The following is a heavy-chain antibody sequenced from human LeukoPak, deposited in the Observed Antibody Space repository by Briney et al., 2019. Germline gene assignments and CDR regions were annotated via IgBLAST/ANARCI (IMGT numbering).Heavy chain of an antibody. CDR3: ARDRVAAAGRGKYNWFDP. V-gene: IGHV4-39*06. Sequence: PSETLSLTCTVSGGSISSASYYWGWIRQPPGKGLEWIGSIYSGGSTHYNPSLKSRVTISVDTSKNQFPLKLSSVTAADTAVYYCARDRVAAAGRGKYNWFDPWGQGTLVTVSS. CDR1: GGSISSASYY. D-gene: IGHD6-13*01. CDR2: IYSGGST. J-gene: IGHJ5*02.